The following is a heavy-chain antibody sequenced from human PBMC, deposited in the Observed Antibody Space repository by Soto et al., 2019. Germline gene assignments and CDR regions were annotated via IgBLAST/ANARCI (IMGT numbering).Heavy chain of an antibody. Sequence: SETLSLTCTVSGGSISSYYWSWIRQPPGKGLEWIGYIYYSGSTNYNPSLKSRVTISVDTSKNQFSLKLSSVTAADTAVYYCARVNVVVPAAMWGYYFDYWGQGTLVTVSS. D-gene: IGHD2-2*01. CDR2: IYYSGST. CDR1: GGSISSYY. J-gene: IGHJ4*02. V-gene: IGHV4-59*01. CDR3: ARVNVVVPAAMWGYYFDY.